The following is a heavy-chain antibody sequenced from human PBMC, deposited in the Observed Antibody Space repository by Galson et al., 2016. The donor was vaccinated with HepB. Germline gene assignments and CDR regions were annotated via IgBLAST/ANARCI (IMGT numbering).Heavy chain of an antibody. CDR3: AKALVALSIVGATGDY. Sequence: SLRLSCAASGFTFSSHAMSWVRQAPGKGLEWVSVSVIGGSGSYTYYADSVRGRFTISRDNSKNTLYLQMNSLRAEDTAVYYCAKALVALSIVGATGDYWGQGTLVTVSS. V-gene: IGHV3-23*01. J-gene: IGHJ4*02. CDR1: GFTFSSHA. CDR2: IGGSGSYT. D-gene: IGHD1-26*01.